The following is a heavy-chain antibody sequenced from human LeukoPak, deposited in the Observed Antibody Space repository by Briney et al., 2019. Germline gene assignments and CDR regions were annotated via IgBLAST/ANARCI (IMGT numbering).Heavy chain of an antibody. J-gene: IGHJ4*02. CDR3: TRAGGVFDY. CDR2: IRSKAYGGTT. D-gene: IGHD3-16*01. Sequence: GGSLRLSCTASGFTFCDYAMSWVRQAPGKGLEWVGFIRSKAYGGTTEYAASVKGRFTISRDDSKSIAYLQMNSLKTEDTAVYYCTRAGGVFDYWGQGTLVTVSS. V-gene: IGHV3-49*04. CDR1: GFTFCDYA.